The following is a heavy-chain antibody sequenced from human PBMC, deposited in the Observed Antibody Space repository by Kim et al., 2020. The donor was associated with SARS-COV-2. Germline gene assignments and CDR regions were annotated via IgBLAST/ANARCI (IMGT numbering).Heavy chain of an antibody. J-gene: IGHJ4*02. CDR3: AREAFGAVAGLFDY. Sequence: AQKFQGRGTITTDESNSTAYMELSSMRSEDTAVYYCAREAFGAVAGLFDYWGQGTLVTVSS. V-gene: IGHV1-69*05. D-gene: IGHD6-19*01.